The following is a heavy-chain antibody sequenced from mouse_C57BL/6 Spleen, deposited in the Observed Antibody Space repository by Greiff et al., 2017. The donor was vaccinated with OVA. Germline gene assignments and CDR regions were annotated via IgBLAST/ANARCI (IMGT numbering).Heavy chain of an antibody. CDR3: ARSASRPGYYAMDY. CDR2: INPYNGGT. V-gene: IGHV1-19*01. Sequence: VQLQQPGPVLVKPGASVKMSCKASGYTFTDYYMNWVKQSHGKSLEWIGVINPYNGGTSYNQKFKGKATLTVDKSSSTAYMGLNSLTSEDSAVYYCARSASRPGYYAMDYWGQGTSVTVSS. CDR1: GYTFTDYY. J-gene: IGHJ4*01. D-gene: IGHD6-2*01.